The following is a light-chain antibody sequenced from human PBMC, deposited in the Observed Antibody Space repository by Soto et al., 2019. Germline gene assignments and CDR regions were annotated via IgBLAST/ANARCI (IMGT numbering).Light chain of an antibody. Sequence: DIQMTQSPSSLSASVGDRVTVTCRASQSISIYLNWYQHRPGIAPKLMIFDASSLQSGVPSRFSGSGSGTDFTPTISSLQPEDFATYYCQQSYSTPYSFGQGTKLEIK. CDR3: QQSYSTPYS. J-gene: IGKJ2*01. V-gene: IGKV1-39*01. CDR1: QSISIY. CDR2: DAS.